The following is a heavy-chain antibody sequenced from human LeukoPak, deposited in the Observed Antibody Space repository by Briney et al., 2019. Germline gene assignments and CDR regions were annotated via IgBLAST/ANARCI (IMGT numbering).Heavy chain of an antibody. J-gene: IGHJ1*01. CDR1: GGSISSGSYY. CDR2: IYYSGST. CDR3: ARLKYYYDSSGYRAEYFQH. D-gene: IGHD3-22*01. Sequence: SETLSLTCTVSGGSISSGSYYWNWIRQPAGKGLEWIGYIYYSGSTNYNPSLKSRVTISVYTSKNQFSLKLSSVTAADTAVYYCARLKYYYDSSGYRAEYFQHWGQGTLVTVSS. V-gene: IGHV4-61*10.